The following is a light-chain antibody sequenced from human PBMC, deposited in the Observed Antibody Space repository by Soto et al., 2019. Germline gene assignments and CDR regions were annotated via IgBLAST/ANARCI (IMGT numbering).Light chain of an antibody. Sequence: DIQMTQSPSTLSGSVGDRVTITCRASQTISSWLAWYQQKPGKAPKLLIYKASTLKSGVPSRFSGSGSGTEFTLTISSLQSEDFAVYYCQQYNDRPRTFGQGTKVAIK. CDR1: QTISSW. J-gene: IGKJ1*01. V-gene: IGKV1-5*03. CDR2: KAS. CDR3: QQYNDRPRT.